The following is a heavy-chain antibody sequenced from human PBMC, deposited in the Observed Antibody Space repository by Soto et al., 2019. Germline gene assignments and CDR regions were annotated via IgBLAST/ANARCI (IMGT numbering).Heavy chain of an antibody. CDR3: ATGRGVRGVIITTYYYYGLDV. D-gene: IGHD3-10*01. V-gene: IGHV4-34*01. CDR1: GGSFSCYY. CDR2: INHSGST. J-gene: IGHJ6*02. Sequence: SETLSLTCAVYGGSFSCYYWSWIRQPPGKGLEWIGEINHSGSTNYNPSLKSRVTISVDTSKNQFSLKLSSVSAADTAVYYCATGRGVRGVIITTYYYYGLDVWGQGTTVTVS.